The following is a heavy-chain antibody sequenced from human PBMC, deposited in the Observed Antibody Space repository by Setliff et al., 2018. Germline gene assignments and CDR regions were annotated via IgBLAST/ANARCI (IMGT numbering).Heavy chain of an antibody. V-gene: IGHV4-39*07. J-gene: IGHJ1*01. Sequence: SETLSLTCTVSGGSISSSSYYWGWIRQPPGKGLEWIGSIYYSGSTYYNPSLKSRVTISVDTSKNQLSLTLSSVTAADTAVYYCVREGYSEYFKDWGRGTLVTVSS. D-gene: IGHD1-1*01. CDR3: VREGYSEYFKD. CDR1: GGSISSSSYY. CDR2: IYYSGST.